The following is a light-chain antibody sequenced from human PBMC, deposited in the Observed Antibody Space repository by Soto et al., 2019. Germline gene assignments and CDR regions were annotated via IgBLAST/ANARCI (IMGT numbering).Light chain of an antibody. CDR3: QQYHNWPPQYT. Sequence: EIVMTQSPATLSVSPGERATVSCRASQTINSNLAWYQQKPGQAPRLLIHGASTRATGAPARFSGSGSGTEFTLTISSLQSEDFAVYYCQQYHNWPPQYTFGQGTKLQI. V-gene: IGKV3-15*01. CDR1: QTINSN. CDR2: GAS. J-gene: IGKJ2*01.